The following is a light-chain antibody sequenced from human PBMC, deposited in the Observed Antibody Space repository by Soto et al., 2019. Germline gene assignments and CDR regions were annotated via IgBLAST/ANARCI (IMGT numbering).Light chain of an antibody. Sequence: AIQMTQSPSSLSASVGDRVTVTCRASQGIRNELGWYQQKPGKAPKLLIYAASSLQGGVPSRFSGSGSGTDFTLTISSLQPEDFATYYCLQDYNYPFTFGPGTKVDIK. J-gene: IGKJ3*01. CDR3: LQDYNYPFT. V-gene: IGKV1-6*01. CDR1: QGIRNE. CDR2: AAS.